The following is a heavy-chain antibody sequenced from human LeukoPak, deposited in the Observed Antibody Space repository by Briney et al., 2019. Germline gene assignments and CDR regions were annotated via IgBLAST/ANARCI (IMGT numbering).Heavy chain of an antibody. CDR1: GGSISSYY. Sequence: SETLSLTCTVSGGSISSYYWSWIRQPPGKGLEWIGYIYYSGSTNYNPSLKSRVTISVDTSKNQFSLKLSSVTAADTAVYYCARRTYYYDSSGYYLYYFDYWGQGTLVTVSS. D-gene: IGHD3-22*01. V-gene: IGHV4-59*08. CDR3: ARRTYYYDSSGYYLYYFDY. J-gene: IGHJ4*02. CDR2: IYYSGST.